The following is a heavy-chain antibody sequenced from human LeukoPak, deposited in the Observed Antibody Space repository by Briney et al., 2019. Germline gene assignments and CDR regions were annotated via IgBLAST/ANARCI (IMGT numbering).Heavy chain of an antibody. D-gene: IGHD4-17*01. CDR1: GFTLNNYW. V-gene: IGHV3-74*01. Sequence: GGSLRLSCAASGFTLNNYWMHWIRQAPGKGLVWVSRIDSDGSNTNYADSVKGRFTVSRDNAKNTLYLQMNSLRAEDTAVYYCARDDYGDYYFDYWGQGTLVTVSS. J-gene: IGHJ4*02. CDR2: IDSDGSNT. CDR3: ARDDYGDYYFDY.